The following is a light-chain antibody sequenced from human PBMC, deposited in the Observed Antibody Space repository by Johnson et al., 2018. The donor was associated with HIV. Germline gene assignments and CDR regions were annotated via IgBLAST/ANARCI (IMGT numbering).Light chain of an antibody. CDR3: GTWDSSLSAGV. J-gene: IGLJ1*01. V-gene: IGLV1-51*02. Sequence: HSVLTQPPSVSAAPGQKVTISCSGSSSNIGNNYVSWYQQLPGTAPKLLIYENNKRPSGIPDRFSGSKFGTSATLGITGLQTGDEDDYYCGTWDSSLSAGVFGTGTKVTV. CDR2: ENN. CDR1: SSNIGNNY.